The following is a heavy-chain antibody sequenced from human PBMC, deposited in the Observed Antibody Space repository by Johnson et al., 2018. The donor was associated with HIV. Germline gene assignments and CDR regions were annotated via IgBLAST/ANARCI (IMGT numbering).Heavy chain of an antibody. CDR2: LDGSGGTT. J-gene: IGHJ3*02. Sequence: VQLVESGGGLVQPGGSLRLSCAASGFTVSSNYMSWVRQAPGKGLEWVSTLDGSGGTTYYADSVRGRFTISRENAKNSFYLQMNDLRVGDTAVFYCARRRQGSASYSDPFDIWGQGTMVTVSS. D-gene: IGHD2-15*01. V-gene: IGHV3-66*04. CDR3: ARRRQGSASYSDPFDI. CDR1: GFTVSSNY.